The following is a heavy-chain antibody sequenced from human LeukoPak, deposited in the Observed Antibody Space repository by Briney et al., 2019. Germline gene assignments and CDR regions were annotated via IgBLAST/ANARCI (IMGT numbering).Heavy chain of an antibody. D-gene: IGHD6-19*01. CDR2: TTGSGGSA. CDR1: GFTFSNFG. J-gene: IGHJ4*02. Sequence: AGGSLRLSCVASGFTFSNFGLSWVRQAPGKGLEWVSATTGSGGSAKYADSVQGRFTISRDNSKNTLFLQMNSLRAEDTAVYYCAKNLQGQWLVFEYWGRGALVTVSS. V-gene: IGHV3-23*01. CDR3: AKNLQGQWLVFEY.